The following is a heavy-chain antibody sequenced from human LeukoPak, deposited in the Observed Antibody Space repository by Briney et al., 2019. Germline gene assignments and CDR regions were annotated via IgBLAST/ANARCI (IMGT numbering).Heavy chain of an antibody. J-gene: IGHJ5*02. CDR1: GGSMNNYY. CDR3: ARQVVTASYNLFDP. Sequence: SETLSLTCTVSGGSMNNYYWSWIRQPPGKGLEWIGYIYYSGGTDYNPPLKSRVTISVDTSKNQFSLKLSSVTAADTALYYCARQVVTASYNLFDPWGRGTLVTVSS. D-gene: IGHD2-21*02. V-gene: IGHV4-59*01. CDR2: IYYSGGT.